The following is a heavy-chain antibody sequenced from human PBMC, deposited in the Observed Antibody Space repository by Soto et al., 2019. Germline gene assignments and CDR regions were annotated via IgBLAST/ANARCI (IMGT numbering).Heavy chain of an antibody. Sequence: QVQLVQTGAEVKKPGSSVKVSCKAPGGTFSSYAISWVRQAPGQGLEWMGGINPIFGTAKYAQKFQGRVTITADESTSTGYMELSSLRSEDTAVYYCARSQGGSSSLDIYYYYYYGMDVRGQETRVTVSS. J-gene: IGHJ6*02. CDR1: GGTFSSYA. V-gene: IGHV1-69*01. CDR3: ARSQGGSSSLDIYYYYYYGMDV. CDR2: INPIFGTA. D-gene: IGHD2-15*01.